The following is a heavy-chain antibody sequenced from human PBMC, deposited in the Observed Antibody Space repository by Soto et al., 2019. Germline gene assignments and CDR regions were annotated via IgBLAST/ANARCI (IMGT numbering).Heavy chain of an antibody. Sequence: ASVKVSCKASGGTFSSYAISWVRQAPGQGLEWMGGIIPIFGTANYAQKFQGRVTITADESTSTAYMELSSLRSEDTAVYCCARDRYYDSSGYYAYYYYGMDVWGQGTTVTVSS. V-gene: IGHV1-69*13. CDR1: GGTFSSYA. D-gene: IGHD3-22*01. J-gene: IGHJ6*02. CDR2: IIPIFGTA. CDR3: ARDRYYDSSGYYAYYYYGMDV.